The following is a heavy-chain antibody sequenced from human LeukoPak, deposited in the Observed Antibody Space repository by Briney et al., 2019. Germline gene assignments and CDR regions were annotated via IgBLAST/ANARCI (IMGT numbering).Heavy chain of an antibody. CDR1: GGTFSSYA. Sequence: ASVKVSCKASGGTFSSYAISWVRQAPGQGLEWMGGIIPIFGTANYAQKFQGRVTITADESTSTAYMELSSLRSEDTAMYYCARVLRYFDWLLVDYWGQGTLVTVSS. D-gene: IGHD3-9*01. J-gene: IGHJ4*02. V-gene: IGHV1-69*13. CDR3: ARVLRYFDWLLVDY. CDR2: IIPIFGTA.